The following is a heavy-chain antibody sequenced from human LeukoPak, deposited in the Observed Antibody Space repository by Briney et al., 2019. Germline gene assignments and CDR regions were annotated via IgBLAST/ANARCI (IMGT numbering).Heavy chain of an antibody. CDR2: IIPIFGTA. CDR3: ARAHYYDSSGYYYFDY. D-gene: IGHD3-22*01. V-gene: IGHV1-69*13. CDR1: GGTFSSYA. J-gene: IGHJ4*02. Sequence: SVKVSCKASGGTFSSYAISWVRQAPGRGLEWMGGIIPIFGTANYAQKFQGRVTITADESTSTAYMELSSLRSEDTAVYYCARAHYYDSSGYYYFDYWGQGTLVTVSS.